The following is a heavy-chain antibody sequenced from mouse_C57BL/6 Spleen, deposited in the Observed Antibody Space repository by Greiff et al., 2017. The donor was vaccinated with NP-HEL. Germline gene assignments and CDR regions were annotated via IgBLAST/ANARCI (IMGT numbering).Heavy chain of an antibody. CDR2: ISYSGST. Sequence: EVQLQESGPGMVKPSQSLSLTCTVTGYSITSGYDWHWIRHFPGNKLEWMGYISYSGSTNYNPSLKSRISITHDTSKNHFFLKLNSVTTEDTATYYCARALGRQGFDYWGQGTTLTVSS. J-gene: IGHJ2*01. CDR1: GYSITSGYD. D-gene: IGHD4-1*01. V-gene: IGHV3-1*01. CDR3: ARALGRQGFDY.